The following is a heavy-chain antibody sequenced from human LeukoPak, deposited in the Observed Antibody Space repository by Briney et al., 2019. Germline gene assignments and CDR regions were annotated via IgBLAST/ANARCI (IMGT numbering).Heavy chain of an antibody. CDR3: AISDYGGKSPPLDL. CDR2: INPNSGGT. D-gene: IGHD4-23*01. CDR1: GYTFTGYF. J-gene: IGHJ4*02. Sequence: GASVKVSCKASGYTFTGYFIHWVRQAPGQGLEWMGWINPNSGGTNYAQKFQGGVTITRDTSISTAYMELSRLRSNDTAVYYSAISDYGGKSPPLDLWGRRTLVSVSS. V-gene: IGHV1-2*02.